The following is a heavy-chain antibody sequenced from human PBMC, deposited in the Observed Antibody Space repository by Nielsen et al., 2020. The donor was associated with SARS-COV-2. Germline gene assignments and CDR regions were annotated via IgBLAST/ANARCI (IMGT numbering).Heavy chain of an antibody. CDR2: IIPIFGTA. Sequence: SVKVSCKASGGTFSSYAISWVRQAPGQGLEWMGGIIPIFGTANYAQKFQGRVTITADESTSTAYMELSSLRAEDTALYHCASVGYCSGGSCYGYYYGMDVWGQGTTVTVSS. CDR3: ASVGYCSGGSCYGYYYGMDV. J-gene: IGHJ6*02. CDR1: GGTFSSYA. D-gene: IGHD2-15*01. V-gene: IGHV1-69*13.